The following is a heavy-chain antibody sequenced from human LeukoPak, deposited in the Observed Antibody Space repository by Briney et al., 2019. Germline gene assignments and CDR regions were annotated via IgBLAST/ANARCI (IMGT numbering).Heavy chain of an antibody. CDR3: ASSYGGNSGY. J-gene: IGHJ4*02. CDR2: INHSGST. D-gene: IGHD4-23*01. V-gene: IGHV4-34*01. Sequence: SETLSLTCAVYGGSFSGYYWSWIRQPPGEGLEWIGEINHSGSTNYNPPLKSRVTISVDTSKNQFSLKLSSVTAADTAVYYCASSYGGNSGYWGQGTLVTVSS. CDR1: GGSFSGYY.